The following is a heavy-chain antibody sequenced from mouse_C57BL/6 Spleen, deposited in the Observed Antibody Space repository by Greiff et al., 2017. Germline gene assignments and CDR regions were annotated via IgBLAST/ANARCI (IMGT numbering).Heavy chain of an antibody. CDR2: IYPGDGDT. J-gene: IGHJ2*01. CDR3: ASHVLPEDYFDY. Sequence: VQRVESGPELVKPGASVKIPCKASGYAFSSSWMNWVKQRPGKGLEWIGRIYPGDGDTNYNGKFKGKATLTADKSSSTAYMQLSSLTSEDSAVYFCASHVLPEDYFDYWGQGTTLTVSS. CDR1: GYAFSSSW. V-gene: IGHV1-82*01.